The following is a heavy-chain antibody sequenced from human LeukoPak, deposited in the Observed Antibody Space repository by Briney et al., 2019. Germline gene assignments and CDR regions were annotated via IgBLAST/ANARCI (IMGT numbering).Heavy chain of an antibody. V-gene: IGHV4-4*02. CDR3: ASQPRYGDYDY. CDR1: GGSISSSNW. J-gene: IGHJ4*02. D-gene: IGHD4-17*01. Sequence: SETLSLTCAVSGGSISSSNWWSWVRQPPGKGLEWIGDIYHSGSTNYNPSLKSRVTISVDKSKNQFSLKLSSVTAADTAVYYCASQPRYGDYDYWGQGTLVTVSS. CDR2: IYHSGST.